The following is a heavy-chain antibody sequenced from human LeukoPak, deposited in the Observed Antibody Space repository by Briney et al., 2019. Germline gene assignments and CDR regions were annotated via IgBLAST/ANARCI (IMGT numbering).Heavy chain of an antibody. J-gene: IGHJ4*02. CDR1: GYTFTGYY. V-gene: IGHV1-2*06. Sequence: GASVKVSCKASGYTFTGYYMHWVRQAPGQGLEWMGRINPNSGGTNYAQKFQGRVTMTRDTSISTAYMELSRPRSDDTAVYYCARDLYDSSGYKFDYWGQGTLVTVSS. D-gene: IGHD3-22*01. CDR2: INPNSGGT. CDR3: ARDLYDSSGYKFDY.